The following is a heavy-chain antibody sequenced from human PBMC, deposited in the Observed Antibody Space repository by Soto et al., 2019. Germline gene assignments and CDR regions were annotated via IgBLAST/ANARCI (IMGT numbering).Heavy chain of an antibody. Sequence: QVQLVQSGTEVKKTGSSVKVSCKASGGTFSTFAISWVRQAPGQGLEWMGGIIPFFGTARYSQKFEDRITITADESTNTVYMDLRSLTSEDTAIYHCAKSAPRDAGDKYYYDFWGQGALVTVSS. CDR3: AKSAPRDAGDKYYYDF. D-gene: IGHD4-17*01. V-gene: IGHV1-69*01. CDR2: IIPFFGTA. CDR1: GGTFSTFA. J-gene: IGHJ4*02.